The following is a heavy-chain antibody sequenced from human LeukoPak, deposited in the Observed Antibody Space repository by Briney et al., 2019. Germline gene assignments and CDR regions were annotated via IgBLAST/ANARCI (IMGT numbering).Heavy chain of an antibody. CDR2: IGIGGDT. J-gene: IGHJ4*02. CDR3: ARGGIPVTGIDEVDY. D-gene: IGHD2-21*02. Sequence: GGSLRLSCAASGFTFSSYDMHWVRQATGKGLEWVSAIGIGGDTYYPGSVKGRFTISRENANNSLYLQMNSLRAGDTAVYYCARGGIPVTGIDEVDYWGQGTLVTVSS. CDR1: GFTFSSYD. V-gene: IGHV3-13*01.